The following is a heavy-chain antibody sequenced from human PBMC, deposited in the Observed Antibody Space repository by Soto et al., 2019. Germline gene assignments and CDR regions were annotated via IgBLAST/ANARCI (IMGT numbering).Heavy chain of an antibody. Sequence: SPTLSLTCAISGDSVSSNSAAWNWIRQSPSRGLEWLGRTYYRSKWYNDYAVSVKSRITINPDTTKNQFSLQLNSVTPEDTAVYYCAREVGPGISFECNGAHRDLLDYRAQG. V-gene: IGHV6-1*01. CDR1: GDSVSSNSAA. J-gene: IGHJ4*02. CDR2: TYYRSKWYN. CDR3: AREVGPGISFECNGAHRDLLDY. D-gene: IGHD3-9*01.